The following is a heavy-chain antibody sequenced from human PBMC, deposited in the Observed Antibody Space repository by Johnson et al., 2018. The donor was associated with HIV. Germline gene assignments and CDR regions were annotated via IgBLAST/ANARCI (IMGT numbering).Heavy chain of an antibody. D-gene: IGHD2-21*01. CDR3: TRGRHSLDAFDV. Sequence: VHLVESGGGVVRPGGSLKLSCAASGFTFEDHDMSWVRQIPGKGLEWVSGINWSRTDYADSVKGRFTISRDNAKNTLYLQMNSLRAEDTAVYYCTRGRHSLDAFDVWGQGTMVTVSS. CDR1: GFTFEDHD. V-gene: IGHV3-20*04. CDR2: INWSRT. J-gene: IGHJ3*01.